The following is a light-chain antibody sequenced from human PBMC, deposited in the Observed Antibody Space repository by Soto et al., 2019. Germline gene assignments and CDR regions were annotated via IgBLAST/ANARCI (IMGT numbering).Light chain of an antibody. CDR2: GAS. Sequence: EIVLTQSPATLSLSPGERATLSCRASQSVNSNYLAWYQQKPGQSPGLLIYGASSRATGIPDRFSGSGSGTDFTLTISRLEPEDFAVYYCQHYGNTPPSVTFGPGTKVDIK. CDR1: QSVNSNY. J-gene: IGKJ3*01. CDR3: QHYGNTPPSVT. V-gene: IGKV3-20*01.